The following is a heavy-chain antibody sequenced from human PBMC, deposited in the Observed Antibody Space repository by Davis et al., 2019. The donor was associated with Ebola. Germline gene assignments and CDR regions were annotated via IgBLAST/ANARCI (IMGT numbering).Heavy chain of an antibody. J-gene: IGHJ4*02. D-gene: IGHD3-22*01. CDR2: IKSKTDGGTT. CDR3: TTLTMIDKHGDY. Sequence: GGSLRLSCVASEFTFSQAWMSWVRQASGKGLEWVGRIKSKTDGGTTDYAAPVKGRFTISRDDSKNTLYLQMNSLKTEDTAVYYCTTLTMIDKHGDYWGQGTLVTVSS. CDR1: EFTFSQAW. V-gene: IGHV3-15*01.